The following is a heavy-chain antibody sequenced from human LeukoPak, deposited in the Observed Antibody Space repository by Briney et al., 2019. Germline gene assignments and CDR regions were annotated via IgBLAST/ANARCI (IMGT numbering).Heavy chain of an antibody. J-gene: IGHJ6*03. CDR3: ARALRGYYYYYMDV. CDR1: GGSISSYY. Sequence: PSETLSLTCTVSGGSISSYYWSWIRQPPGKGLEWIGNIYYIGSTKYNPSLKSRVTISVDTSKNQFSLKLSSVTAADTAVYYCARALRGYYYYYMDVWGKGTTVTVSS. CDR2: IYYIGST. V-gene: IGHV4-59*12. D-gene: IGHD3-16*01.